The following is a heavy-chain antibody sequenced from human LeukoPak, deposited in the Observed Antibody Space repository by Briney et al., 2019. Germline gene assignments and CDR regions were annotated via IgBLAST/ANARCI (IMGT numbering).Heavy chain of an antibody. CDR3: ARDLLYEKAFDI. J-gene: IGHJ3*02. CDR2: IYYSGST. V-gene: IGHV4-59*01. Sequence: SETLSLTCTVSGGSISSYYWSWIRQPPGKGLEWIGYIYYSGSTNYNPSLKSRVTISVDTSKNQFSLKLSSVTAADTAVYYCARDLLYEKAFDIWGQGTMVTVSS. D-gene: IGHD2/OR15-2a*01. CDR1: GGSISSYY.